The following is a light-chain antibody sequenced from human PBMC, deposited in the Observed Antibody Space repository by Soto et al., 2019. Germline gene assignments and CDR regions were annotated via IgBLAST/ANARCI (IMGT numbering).Light chain of an antibody. CDR2: ENN. Sequence: QSVLTQPPSVSEAPGQRVTISCTGSSYNIGAGYEAHWYQQVPGTAPKLLIYENNNRPSGVPDRFSGSKSGTSASLAITGLQAEDEAEYYCQSYDSSLSGYVFGTGTKVTV. CDR1: SYNIGAGYE. V-gene: IGLV1-40*01. CDR3: QSYDSSLSGYV. J-gene: IGLJ1*01.